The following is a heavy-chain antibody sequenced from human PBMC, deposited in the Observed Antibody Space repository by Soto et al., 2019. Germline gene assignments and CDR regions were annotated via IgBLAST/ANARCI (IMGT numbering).Heavy chain of an antibody. J-gene: IGHJ5*01. D-gene: IGHD6-19*01. CDR2: INPADSDI. CDR1: GSSFVNHW. V-gene: IGHV5-51*01. CDR3: TRPQSSGWYDS. Sequence: ESLKISCKASGSSFVNHWIAWVRQRPGEGLGWMAIINPADSDIRYSPSFQGQVTVSVDKSINTAYLQWSSLKASDTATYYCTRPQSSGWYDSWGQGTLVTVSS.